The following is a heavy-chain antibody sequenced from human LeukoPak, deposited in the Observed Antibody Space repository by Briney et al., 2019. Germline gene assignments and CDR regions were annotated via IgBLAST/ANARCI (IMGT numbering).Heavy chain of an antibody. V-gene: IGHV3-66*02. D-gene: IGHD1-26*01. CDR2: IYSGGST. J-gene: IGHJ3*02. Sequence: GGSLRLSCAASGFTVSSNYMSWVRQAPGKGLDWVSVIYSGGSTYYADSVKGRFTISRDNSKNTLYLQMNSRRAEDTAVDYCAGAYSGSYHPRAFDIWGQGTMVTVSS. CDR3: AGAYSGSYHPRAFDI. CDR1: GFTVSSNY.